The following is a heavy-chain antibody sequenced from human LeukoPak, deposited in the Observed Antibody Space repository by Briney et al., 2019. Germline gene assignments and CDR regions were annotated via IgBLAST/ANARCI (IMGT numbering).Heavy chain of an antibody. J-gene: IGHJ4*02. D-gene: IGHD6-19*01. CDR3: ARRRYSSGWYY. CDR1: GGSFSGYY. Sequence: SETLSFTCAVYGGSFSGYYWSWIRQPPGKGLEWIGEINHSGSTNYNPSLKSRVTISVDTSKNQFSLKLSSVTAADTAVYYCARRRYSSGWYYWGQGTLVTVSS. V-gene: IGHV4-34*01. CDR2: INHSGST.